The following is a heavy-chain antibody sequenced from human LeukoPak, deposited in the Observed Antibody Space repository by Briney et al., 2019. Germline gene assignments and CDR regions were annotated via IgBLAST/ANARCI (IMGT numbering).Heavy chain of an antibody. CDR1: GGSFSGYY. CDR2: INHSGST. V-gene: IGHV4-34*01. J-gene: IGHJ4*02. D-gene: IGHD3-10*01. Sequence: SETLSLTCAVYGGSFSGYYWSWIRQPPGKGLEWIGEINHSGSTNYNPSLKSRVTISVDTSKNQFSPKLSSVTAADTAVYYCARGVRYYGSGSYYQDFFFDYWGQGTLVTVSS. CDR3: ARGVRYYGSGSYYQDFFFDY.